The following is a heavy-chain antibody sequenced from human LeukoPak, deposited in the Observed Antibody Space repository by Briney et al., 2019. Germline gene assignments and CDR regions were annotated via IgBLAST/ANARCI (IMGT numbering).Heavy chain of an antibody. CDR2: IYATGSP. CDR1: GVSISSYY. Sequence: PSGTLSLTCTVSGVSISSYYWSWIRQPADRGLEWIWRIYATGSPTYNPSLESRVTMSVDTSKNQMSLKLTSVTAADTAVYYCARDRVVPAAFDDWGQGTLVTVSS. V-gene: IGHV4-4*07. D-gene: IGHD2-2*01. J-gene: IGHJ4*02. CDR3: ARDRVVPAAFDD.